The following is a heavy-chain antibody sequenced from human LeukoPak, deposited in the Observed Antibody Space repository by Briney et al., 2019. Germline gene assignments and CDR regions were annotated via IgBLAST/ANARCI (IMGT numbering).Heavy chain of an antibody. V-gene: IGHV4-31*03. Sequence: PSQTLSLTCTVSGGSISSGTSDWGWIRQHPKRGLEWVGYINHSGSTYYNPSLGSRVTMSVDTSKNQFSLKLSSVTAADSAVYYCARAARQGFTMIVVPFFYFDLWGRGTLVTVSS. CDR2: INHSGST. CDR3: ARAARQGFTMIVVPFFYFDL. J-gene: IGHJ2*01. D-gene: IGHD3-22*01. CDR1: GGSISSGTSD.